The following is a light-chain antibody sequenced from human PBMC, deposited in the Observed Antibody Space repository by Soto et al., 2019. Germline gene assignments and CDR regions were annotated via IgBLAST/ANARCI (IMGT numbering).Light chain of an antibody. J-gene: IGKJ5*01. CDR3: QQSNNHPIS. CDR2: KAS. CDR1: QSIGSW. V-gene: IGKV1-5*03. Sequence: IQMTQSPPTLSASVGDRVTLTCRASQSIGSWLAWSQQRPGKAPKVLIYKASSLESGVPSRFSGSGSGTEFTLTISSLQPEDFATYYCQQSNNHPISFGQGTRLEI.